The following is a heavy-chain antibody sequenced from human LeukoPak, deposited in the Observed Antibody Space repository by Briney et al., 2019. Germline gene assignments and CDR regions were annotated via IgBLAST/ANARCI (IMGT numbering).Heavy chain of an antibody. CDR2: IYYSGST. V-gene: IGHV4-59*01. J-gene: IGHJ4*02. D-gene: IGHD3-22*01. CDR1: GGSISSSY. CDR3: ARNYDSSGYYYVGY. Sequence: PSETLSLTCTVSGGSISSSYWSWIRQPPGKGLEWIGYIYYSGSTNYNPSLKSRVTISVDTSKNQFSLKLSSVTAADSAVYYCARNYDSSGYYYVGYWGQGTLVTVSS.